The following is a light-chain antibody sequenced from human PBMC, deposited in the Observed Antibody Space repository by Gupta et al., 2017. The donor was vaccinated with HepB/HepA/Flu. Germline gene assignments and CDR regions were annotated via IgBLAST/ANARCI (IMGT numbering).Light chain of an antibody. Sequence: QSVLTQPPSVSGAPGQRVTISCTGSSSNIGAGYDVHWYQQLPGTAPKLLIYGNSKRPAGAPDRFSGSKAGTAASLAITGLQEEDEADYYCQSDDSSRSVVFGGGTKLTVL. CDR1: SSNIGAGYD. V-gene: IGLV1-40*01. CDR2: GNS. J-gene: IGLJ2*01. CDR3: QSDDSSRSVV.